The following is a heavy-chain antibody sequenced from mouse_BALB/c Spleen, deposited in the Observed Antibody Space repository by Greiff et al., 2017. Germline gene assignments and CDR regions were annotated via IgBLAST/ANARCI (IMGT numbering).Heavy chain of an antibody. CDR2: ISNGGGST. J-gene: IGHJ4*01. CDR3: ARLWYPYAMDY. V-gene: IGHV5-12-2*01. Sequence: VVESGGGLVQPGGSLKLSCAASGFTFSSYTMSWVRQTPEKRLEWVAYISNGGGSTYYPDTVKGRFTISRDNAKNTLYLQMSSLKSEDTAMYYCARLWYPYAMDYWGQGTSVTVSS. CDR1: GFTFSSYT. D-gene: IGHD2-1*01.